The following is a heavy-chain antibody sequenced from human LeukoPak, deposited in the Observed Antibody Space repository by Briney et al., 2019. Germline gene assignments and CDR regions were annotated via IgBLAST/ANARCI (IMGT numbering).Heavy chain of an antibody. V-gene: IGHV3-48*03. CDR1: GFTFSSYT. CDR2: ISSSGSTI. J-gene: IGHJ3*02. CDR3: ARDCGGDCFDAFDI. D-gene: IGHD2-21*02. Sequence: GGSLRLSCAASGFTFSSYTMNWVRQAPGKGLECLSYISSSGSTIYYADSVKGRFTVSRDDAKNSLYLQMNSLRVEDTAVNYCARDCGGDCFDAFDIWGRGTMVTVSS.